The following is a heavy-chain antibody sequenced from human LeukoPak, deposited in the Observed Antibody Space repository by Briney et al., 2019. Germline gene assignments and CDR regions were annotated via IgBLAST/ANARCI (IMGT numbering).Heavy chain of an antibody. J-gene: IGHJ5*02. CDR3: ARVLSRNYYDSSGYYR. V-gene: IGHV3-23*01. CDR1: GFTFSNYG. D-gene: IGHD3-22*01. Sequence: GGTLRLSCAASGFTFSNYGMSWVRQAPWKGLEWVSAITGSGGSTYYADSVKGRFTISRDNFKSTLYLQMNSLRAEDTAVYYCARVLSRNYYDSSGYYRWGQGTLVTVSS. CDR2: ITGSGGST.